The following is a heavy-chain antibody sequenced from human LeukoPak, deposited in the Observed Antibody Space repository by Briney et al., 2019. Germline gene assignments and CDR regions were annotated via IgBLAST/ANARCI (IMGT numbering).Heavy chain of an antibody. V-gene: IGHV3-21*01. CDR3: ARDFPSYQLLIYAGYYYYGMDV. Sequence: AGGSLRLSCAASGLTFNSYSMNWVRQAPGKGLEWVSSISSSSSYIYYADSVKGRFTISRDNAKNSLYLQMNSLRAEDTAVYYCARDFPSYQLLIYAGYYYYGMDVWGQGTTVTVSS. CDR2: ISSSSSYI. J-gene: IGHJ6*02. D-gene: IGHD2-2*01. CDR1: GLTFNSYS.